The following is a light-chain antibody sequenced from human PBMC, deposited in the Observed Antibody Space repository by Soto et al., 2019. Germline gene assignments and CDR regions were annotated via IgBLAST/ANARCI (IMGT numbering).Light chain of an antibody. V-gene: IGKV3-20*01. J-gene: IGKJ5*01. CDR1: QSVSSN. Sequence: EIVMTQSPATLSVSPGERATLSCRASQSVSSNLAWYQQKPGQXPXXLIYGTFRRATGIPDRFSGSGSGTDFTLTFSRLEPEDFAVVDCQQYGSSITFGQGTRLEIK. CDR3: QQYGSSIT. CDR2: GTF.